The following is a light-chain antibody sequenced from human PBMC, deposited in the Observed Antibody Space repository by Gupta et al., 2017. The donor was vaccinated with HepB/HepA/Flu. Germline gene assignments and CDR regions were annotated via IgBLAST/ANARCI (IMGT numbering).Light chain of an antibody. CDR1: QDISSF. Sequence: DIQMTQSPSFLSASVGDRVTITCRASQDISSFLAWYQHRPGEAPNLLLYTTATFHSAVPSPFSGSGSGTDFTLTIDILQPEDVATYYCQQYQSDPWTFGPGTKVLLK. CDR2: TTA. CDR3: QQYQSDPWT. J-gene: IGKJ1*01. V-gene: IGKV1-27*01.